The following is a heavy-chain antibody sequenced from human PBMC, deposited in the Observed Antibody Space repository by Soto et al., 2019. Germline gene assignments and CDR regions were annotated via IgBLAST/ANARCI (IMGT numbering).Heavy chain of an antibody. CDR1: GFTFSSYA. CDR2: ISGSGGST. Sequence: EVQLLESGGGLVQPGGSLRLSCAASGFTFSSYAMSWVRQAPGKGLEWVSAISGSGGSTYYADSVKGRFTSSRDNSKNTLYLQMNSLRAEDTAVYYCAKDLEITMVRGVNFEDWFDPWGQGTLVTVSS. V-gene: IGHV3-23*01. CDR3: AKDLEITMVRGVNFEDWFDP. J-gene: IGHJ5*02. D-gene: IGHD3-10*01.